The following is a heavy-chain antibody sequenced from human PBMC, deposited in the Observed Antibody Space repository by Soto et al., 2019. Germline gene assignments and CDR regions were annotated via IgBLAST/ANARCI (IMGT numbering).Heavy chain of an antibody. D-gene: IGHD2-15*01. CDR3: PRDYCSGGSCYS. V-gene: IGHV3-30-3*01. J-gene: IGHJ4*02. CDR2: ISYDGSNK. Sequence: GGSLRLSCAASGFTFSSYAMHWVRQAPGKGLEWVAVISYDGSNKYYADSVKGRFTISRDNSKNTLYLQMNSLRAEDTAVYYCPRDYCSGGSCYSWGQGTLVTVSS. CDR1: GFTFSSYA.